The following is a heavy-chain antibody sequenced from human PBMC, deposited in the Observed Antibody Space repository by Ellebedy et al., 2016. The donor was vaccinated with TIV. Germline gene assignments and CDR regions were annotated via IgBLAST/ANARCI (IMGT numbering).Heavy chain of an antibody. CDR2: IYTSGST. Sequence: MPSETLSLTCTASGGSISSYYWSRIRQPAGKGLEWIGRIYTSGSTNYNPSLQSRVTMSVDTSNNQFSLKLSPVTAADTAVYYCAGGYSSGWTDYWGQGTLVTVSS. D-gene: IGHD6-19*01. J-gene: IGHJ4*02. CDR1: GGSISSYY. V-gene: IGHV4-4*07. CDR3: AGGYSSGWTDY.